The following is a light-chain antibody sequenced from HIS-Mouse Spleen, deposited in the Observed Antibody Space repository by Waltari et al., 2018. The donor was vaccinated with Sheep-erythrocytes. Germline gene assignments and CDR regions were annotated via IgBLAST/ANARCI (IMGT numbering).Light chain of an antibody. Sequence: QSALTLPASVSGSPGQSLTISCTGTSRDVGSYNLVSWYQQHPGKAPKLMIYEGSKRPSGVSNRFSGSKSGNTASLTISGLQAEDETDYYCCSYAGSGTWVFGGGTKLTVL. V-gene: IGLV2-23*01. CDR3: CSYAGSGTWV. J-gene: IGLJ3*02. CDR2: EGS. CDR1: SRDVGSYNL.